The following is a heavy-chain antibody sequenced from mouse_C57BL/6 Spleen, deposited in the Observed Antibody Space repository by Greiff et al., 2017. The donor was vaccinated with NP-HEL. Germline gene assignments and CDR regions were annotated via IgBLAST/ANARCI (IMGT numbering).Heavy chain of an antibody. CDR1: GFSFNTYA. Sequence: GGGLVQPKGSLKLSCAASGFSFNTYAMNWVRQAPGKGLEWVARIRSKSNNYATYYADSVKDRFTISRDDSESMLYLQMNNLKTEDTAMYYCVRQTGVYYGLDYWGQGTTLTVSS. V-gene: IGHV10-1*01. CDR2: IRSKSNNYAT. CDR3: VRQTGVYYGLDY. D-gene: IGHD1-1*01. J-gene: IGHJ2*01.